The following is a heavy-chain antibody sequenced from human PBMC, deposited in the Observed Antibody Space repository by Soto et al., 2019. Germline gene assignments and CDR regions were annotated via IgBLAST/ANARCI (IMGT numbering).Heavy chain of an antibody. D-gene: IGHD3-9*01. CDR1: GGSISSPNFY. J-gene: IGHJ4*02. CDR2: IYYSGST. CDR3: APFDWLTHY. V-gene: IGHV4-39*01. Sequence: PSETLSLTCTVSGGSISSPNFYWGWIRQPPGKGLEWIGSIYYSGSTYYNPSLKSRVTISVDTSKNQFSLKLSSVTAADTAVYYCAPFDWLTHYWGQGTLVTVSS.